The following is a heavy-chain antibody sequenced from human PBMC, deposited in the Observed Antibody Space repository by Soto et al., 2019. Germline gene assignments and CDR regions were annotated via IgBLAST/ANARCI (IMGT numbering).Heavy chain of an antibody. Sequence: SETLSLTCTVSGGSISSGGYYWSWIRQQPGKGLEWIGYIYYSGSTYYNPSLKSRVTISVDTSKNQFSLKLSSVTAADTAVYYCARWRISSNPAGLMDVWGKGTTVTVSS. J-gene: IGHJ6*03. CDR3: ARWRISSNPAGLMDV. CDR1: GGSISSGGYY. V-gene: IGHV4-31*03. D-gene: IGHD4-4*01. CDR2: IYYSGST.